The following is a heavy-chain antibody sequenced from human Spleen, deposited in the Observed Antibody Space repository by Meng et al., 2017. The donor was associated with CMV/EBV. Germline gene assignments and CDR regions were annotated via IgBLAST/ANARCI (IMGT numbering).Heavy chain of an antibody. CDR2: INPNSGPT. J-gene: IGHJ4*02. V-gene: IGHV1-2*02. CDR1: GYTFTDYY. CDR3: ARDLTTVRVGTTNSFDY. D-gene: IGHD1-26*01. Sequence: ASVKVSCKASGYTFTDYYIHWVRQAPGQGPQWMGWINPNSGPTSFAQKFQGRVTMTRDRSISTAYMELTNLRSDDTAVYYCARDLTTVRVGTTNSFDYLGQGTLVTVSS.